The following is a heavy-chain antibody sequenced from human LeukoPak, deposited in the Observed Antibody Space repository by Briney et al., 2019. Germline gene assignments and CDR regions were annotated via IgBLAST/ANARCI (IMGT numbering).Heavy chain of an antibody. J-gene: IGHJ5*02. CDR3: ARHYGSGSYYVGWFDP. D-gene: IGHD3-10*01. CDR2: IYYSGST. CDR1: GGSISSSSYY. Sequence: SETLSLTCTVSGGSISSSSYYWGWIRQPPGKGLEWIGSIYYSGSTYYNPSLKSRVTISVDTSKNQFSLKLSSVTAADTAVYYCARHYGSGSYYVGWFDPWGQGTLVTVSS. V-gene: IGHV4-39*01.